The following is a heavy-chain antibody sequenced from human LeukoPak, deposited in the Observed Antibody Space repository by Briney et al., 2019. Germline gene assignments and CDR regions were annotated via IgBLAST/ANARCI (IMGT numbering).Heavy chain of an antibody. CDR2: IKSKTDDGTR. D-gene: IGHD1/OR15-1a*01. V-gene: IGHV3-15*01. CDR3: SAGVGRTDFDY. Sequence: SWIRQPPGKGLEWVGRIKSKTDDGTRDFAAPVKGRFTISRDDSKNTVYLQMNSLKIEDTAIYYCSAGVGRTDFDYWGQGTLVTVSS. J-gene: IGHJ4*02.